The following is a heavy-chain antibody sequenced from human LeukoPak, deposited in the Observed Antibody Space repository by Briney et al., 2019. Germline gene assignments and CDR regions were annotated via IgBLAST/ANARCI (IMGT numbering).Heavy chain of an antibody. V-gene: IGHV4-39*07. D-gene: IGHD6-13*01. J-gene: IGHJ6*02. CDR1: GGSAISGSSY. Sequence: SETLSLTCTVSGGSAISGSSYWGWIRQPPGKGLEWIGNIYYSGSTYYNPSLQSRVTISVDTSQNQFSLTLSSVTAADTAVYYCARAPSIASYYYGVDVWGQGTPVTVSS. CDR3: ARAPSIASYYYGVDV. CDR2: IYYSGST.